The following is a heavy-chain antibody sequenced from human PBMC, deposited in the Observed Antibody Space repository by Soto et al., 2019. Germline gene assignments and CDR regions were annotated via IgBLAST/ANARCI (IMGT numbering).Heavy chain of an antibody. J-gene: IGHJ3*02. CDR3: ARIPFGVVAFDI. CDR1: GGSISSYY. D-gene: IGHD3-3*01. Sequence: SKTLTLTCTVSGGSISSYYWSWIRQPTGKGLEWIGYIYYSGSTNYNPSLKSRVTISVDTSKNQFSLKLSSVTAADTAVYYCARIPFGVVAFDIWGQGTMVTVSS. CDR2: IYYSGST. V-gene: IGHV4-59*01.